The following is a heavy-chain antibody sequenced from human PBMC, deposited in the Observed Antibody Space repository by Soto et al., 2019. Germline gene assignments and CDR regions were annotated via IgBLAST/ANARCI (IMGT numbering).Heavy chain of an antibody. CDR1: GGTFSSYA. J-gene: IGHJ5*02. V-gene: IGHV1-69*14. CDR3: ASLATTRCYPAAGGEKYNRFGP. CDR2: IIPIFGTA. D-gene: IGHD2-8*02. Sequence: QVQLVQSGAEVKKPGSSVKVSCKASGGTFSSYAISWVRQAPGQGLEWMGGIIPIFGTANYAQKFQGRVTIPADKPTSTAYMPLSSLRPKDTAEYYCASLATTRCYPAAGGEKYNRFGPWGQGTLVTVSS.